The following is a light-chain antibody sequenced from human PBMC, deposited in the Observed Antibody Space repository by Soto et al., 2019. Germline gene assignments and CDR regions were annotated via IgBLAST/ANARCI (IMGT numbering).Light chain of an antibody. CDR2: KAS. CDR3: QHYNSYGT. Sequence: DIQMTQSPSTLSASVGDRVTITCRASQSISSWLAWYQQKPGKAPKLLIYKASTLKSGVPSRFSGSGSGTEFTLTISSLQPDDFATYYCQHYNSYGTFGQGTKVDIK. V-gene: IGKV1-5*03. CDR1: QSISSW. J-gene: IGKJ1*01.